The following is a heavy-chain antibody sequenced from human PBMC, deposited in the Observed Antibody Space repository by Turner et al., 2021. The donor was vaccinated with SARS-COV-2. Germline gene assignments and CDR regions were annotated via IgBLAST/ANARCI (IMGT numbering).Heavy chain of an antibody. CDR3: ARDSGYYRFDF. CDR2: ISQDGSQK. CDR1: GFTFTNDW. Sequence: EVQLVESGGGLVQPGGSLRLSCAASGFTFTNDWLGWVRQAPEEGVEWVAIISQDGSQKNYVDSLRGRFTIYRDNAKQSLYMQMNSLRADDTAVYYCARDSGYYRFDFWGQGTLVTVSS. V-gene: IGHV3-7*03. D-gene: IGHD3-22*01. J-gene: IGHJ4*02.